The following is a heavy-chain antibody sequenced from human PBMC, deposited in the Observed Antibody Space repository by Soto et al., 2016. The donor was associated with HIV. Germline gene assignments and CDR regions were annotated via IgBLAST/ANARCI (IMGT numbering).Heavy chain of an antibody. Sequence: EVQLVESGGGLVQPGGSLRLSCAASGFTFNSCWMTWVRQAPGKGLEWVANIKQDGSEENYVDSVKGRFTISRDNTKNSLYLHMNSLRVEDTAVYYCAGTRTYGTALTTWGQGNPGHRLL. V-gene: IGHV3-7*04. J-gene: IGHJ4*02. CDR2: IKQDGSEE. CDR1: GFTFNSCW. CDR3: AGTRTYGTALTT. D-gene: IGHD1-1*01.